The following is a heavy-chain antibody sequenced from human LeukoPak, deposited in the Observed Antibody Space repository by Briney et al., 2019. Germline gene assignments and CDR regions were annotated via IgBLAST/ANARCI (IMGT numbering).Heavy chain of an antibody. CDR1: GYTFTGYY. CDR2: INPNSGGT. Sequence: ASVKVSCKASGYTFTGYYMHWVRQAPGQGLEWMGWINPNSGGTNYAQKFQGRVTMTRDTSISTAYMELSRLRSDDTAVHYCARENYYDSSGYANWFDPWGQGTLVTVSS. J-gene: IGHJ5*02. D-gene: IGHD3-22*01. CDR3: ARENYYDSSGYANWFDP. V-gene: IGHV1-2*02.